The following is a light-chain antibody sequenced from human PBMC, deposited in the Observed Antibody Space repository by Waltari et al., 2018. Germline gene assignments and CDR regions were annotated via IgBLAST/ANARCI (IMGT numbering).Light chain of an antibody. J-gene: IGLJ2*01. Sequence: QSALTQPASVSGSPGQSITISCSGVGSAVGASDSVSWHQHHPGKPPQVIIYDVTNRPSGVSDRFSASKSANTASLTISRLQPEDEADYFCSSQTLDGLVLFGGGTGLTVL. CDR1: GSAVGASDS. CDR2: DVT. CDR3: SSQTLDGLVL. V-gene: IGLV2-14*03.